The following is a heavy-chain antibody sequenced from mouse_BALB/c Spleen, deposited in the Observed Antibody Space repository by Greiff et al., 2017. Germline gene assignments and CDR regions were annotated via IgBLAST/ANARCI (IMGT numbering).Heavy chain of an antibody. CDR3: ARTYYRYEDYFDY. V-gene: IGHV5-17*02. D-gene: IGHD2-14*01. Sequence: EVKLMESGGGLVQPGGSRKLSCAASGFTFSSFGMHWVRQAPEKGLEWVAYISSGSSTIYYADTVKGRFTISRDNPKNTLFLQMTSLRSEDTAMYYCARTYYRYEDYFDYWGQGTTLTVSS. J-gene: IGHJ2*01. CDR1: GFTFSSFG. CDR2: ISSGSSTI.